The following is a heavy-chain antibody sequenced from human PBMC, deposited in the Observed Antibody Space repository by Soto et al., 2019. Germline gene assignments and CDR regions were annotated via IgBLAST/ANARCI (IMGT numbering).Heavy chain of an antibody. J-gene: IGHJ4*02. CDR2: IYYTGST. CDR1: GGSVSSGNYY. V-gene: IGHV4-61*01. CDR3: ARTTTVTTSAFDY. Sequence: SETLSLTCTVSGGSVSSGNYYWSWIRQPPGKRLEWIGYIYYTGSTNYNPSLKSRVTISVDTSKNQFSLKLSSVTAADTAVYYCARTTTVTTSAFDYWGQGTLVTVSS. D-gene: IGHD4-17*01.